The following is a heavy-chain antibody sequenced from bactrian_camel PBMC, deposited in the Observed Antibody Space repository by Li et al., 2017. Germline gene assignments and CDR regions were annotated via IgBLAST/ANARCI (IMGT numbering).Heavy chain of an antibody. J-gene: IGHJ4*01. CDR2: LHGDGTIN. Sequence: HVQLVESGGGLVQPGQSLRLSCVASGIAFGAYYIHWVRQAPGKGLEWVASLHGDGTINLSADSVKGRFTISRDNAKNTRYLQMNNLNPEDTALYYCATRATYYSDYALPNWGQGTQVTVS. V-gene: IGHV3-2*01. CDR3: ATRATYYSDYALPN. D-gene: IGHD4*01. CDR1: GIAFGAYY.